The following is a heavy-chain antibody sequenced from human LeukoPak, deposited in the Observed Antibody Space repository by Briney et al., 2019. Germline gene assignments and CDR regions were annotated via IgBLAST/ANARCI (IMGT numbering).Heavy chain of an antibody. CDR1: GFNFADYT. Sequence: PGGSLRLSCAASGFNFADYTMHWVRQAPGKGLEWVSLINWDGGITHYADSVKGRFTISRDNAKNSLYLQMNSLRAEDTAVYYCAELGITMIGGVWGKGTTVTISS. J-gene: IGHJ6*04. D-gene: IGHD3-10*02. V-gene: IGHV3-43*01. CDR3: AELGITMIGGV. CDR2: INWDGGIT.